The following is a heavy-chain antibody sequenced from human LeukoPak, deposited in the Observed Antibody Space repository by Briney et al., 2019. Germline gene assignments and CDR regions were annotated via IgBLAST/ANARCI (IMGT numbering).Heavy chain of an antibody. CDR2: ISGSGGST. V-gene: IGHV3-23*01. CDR3: AKTTYSSGWSAFDY. D-gene: IGHD6-19*01. Sequence: GGSLRLSCAASGFTFSSYAMNWVRQAPGKGLEWVSAISGSGGSTYYADSVKGRFTISRDNSKDTLYLQMNSLRAEDTAVYYCAKTTYSSGWSAFDYWGQGTLVTVSS. J-gene: IGHJ4*02. CDR1: GFTFSSYA.